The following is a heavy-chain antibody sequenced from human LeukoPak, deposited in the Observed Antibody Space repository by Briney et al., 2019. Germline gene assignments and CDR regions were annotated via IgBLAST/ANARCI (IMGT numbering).Heavy chain of an antibody. J-gene: IGHJ6*03. D-gene: IGHD6-25*01. CDR1: GYTFTGYY. V-gene: IGHV1-18*04. CDR3: ARAGPADYYYYMDV. Sequence: ASVKVSCKASGYTFTGYYMHWVRQAPGQGLEWMGWISAYNGNTNYAQKLQGRVTMTTDTSTSTAYMELRSLRSDDTAVYYCARAGPADYYYYMDVWGKGTTVTVSS. CDR2: ISAYNGNT.